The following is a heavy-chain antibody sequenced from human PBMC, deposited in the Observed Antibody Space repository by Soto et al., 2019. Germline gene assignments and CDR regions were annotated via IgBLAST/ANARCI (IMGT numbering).Heavy chain of an antibody. D-gene: IGHD1-26*01. Sequence: SETLSLTCAVYGGSFSGYYWSWIRQPPGKGLEWIGEINHSGSTNYNPSLKSRVTISVDTSKNQFSLKLSSVTAADTAVYYCARPGEFSEGRTFDYWGQGTLVTVSS. CDR1: GGSFSGYY. J-gene: IGHJ4*02. V-gene: IGHV4-34*01. CDR3: ARPGEFSEGRTFDY. CDR2: INHSGST.